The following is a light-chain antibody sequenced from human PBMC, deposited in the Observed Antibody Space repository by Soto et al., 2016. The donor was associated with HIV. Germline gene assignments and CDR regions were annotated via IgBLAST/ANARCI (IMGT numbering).Light chain of an antibody. CDR3: MSRDNNTNPVI. CDR2: GQS. Sequence: SSELTQDPAVSVALGQTVKITCQGDSLRSYYATWYQQKPGQAPVFVIYGQSNRPSGIPDRFSGSSPGNTASLTITGAQAEDEADYYCMSRDNNTNPVIFGGGTKLTVL. J-gene: IGLJ2*01. V-gene: IGLV3-19*01. CDR1: SLRSYY.